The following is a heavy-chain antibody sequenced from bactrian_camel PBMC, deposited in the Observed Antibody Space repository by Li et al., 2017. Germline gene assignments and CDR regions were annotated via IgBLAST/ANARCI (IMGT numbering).Heavy chain of an antibody. V-gene: IGHV3S40*01. CDR3: PQLLLIT. CDR2: IDVLGTT. D-gene: IGHD2*01. Sequence: QLVESGGGLVQPGGSLRLSCAASGYTFSNSDISWVRRAPGKGLEWVSVIDVLGTTYYADSVKGRFTISRDNAKNALYLQSTARKLRTLAYITAPQLLLITGDRGPRSPSP. J-gene: IGHJ4*01. CDR1: GYTFSNSD.